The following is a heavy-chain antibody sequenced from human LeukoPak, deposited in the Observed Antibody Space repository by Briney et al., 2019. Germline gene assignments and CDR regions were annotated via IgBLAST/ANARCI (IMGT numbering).Heavy chain of an antibody. CDR2: IYSGGDT. V-gene: IGHV3-66*01. Sequence: GGSLRLSCAASGFTVSSKYMSWVRQAPGKGLEWVSVIYSGGDTYYADSVKGRFTISRDNSKNMIYPEMSSLKAEDTAVYYCAKERNLEIAVAGTIFDYWGQGTLVTVSS. J-gene: IGHJ4*02. CDR3: AKERNLEIAVAGTIFDY. CDR1: GFTVSSKY. D-gene: IGHD6-19*01.